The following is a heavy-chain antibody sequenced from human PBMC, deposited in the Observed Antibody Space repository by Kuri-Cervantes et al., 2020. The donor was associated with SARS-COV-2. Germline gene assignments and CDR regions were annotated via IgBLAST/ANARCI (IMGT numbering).Heavy chain of an antibody. Sequence: GSLRLSCSVSGGSLSSYYWSWIRQPPGKGLEWIGHIYYSGSTNYNPSLKSRVTISVDTSKNQFSLKLSSVTAADTAVYYCARGSSSWPKHSFDYWGQGTLVTVSS. CDR1: GGSLSSYY. CDR3: ARGSSSWPKHSFDY. V-gene: IGHV4-59*01. CDR2: IYYSGST. J-gene: IGHJ4*02. D-gene: IGHD6-13*01.